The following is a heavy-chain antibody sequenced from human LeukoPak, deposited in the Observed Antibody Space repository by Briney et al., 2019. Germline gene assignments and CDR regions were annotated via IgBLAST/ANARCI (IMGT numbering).Heavy chain of an antibody. Sequence: ASVKVSCKVSGYTLTELSMHWVRQAPGKGLEWMGGFDPEDGETIYAQKFQGRVTITADKSTSTAYMELSSLRSEDTAVYYCARTPVAGTPGYYGMDVWGKGTTVTVSS. CDR3: ARTPVAGTPGYYGMDV. CDR2: FDPEDGET. V-gene: IGHV1-24*01. J-gene: IGHJ6*04. CDR1: GYTLTELS. D-gene: IGHD1-1*01.